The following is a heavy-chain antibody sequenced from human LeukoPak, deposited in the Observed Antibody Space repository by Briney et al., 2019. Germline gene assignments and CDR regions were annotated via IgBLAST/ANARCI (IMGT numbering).Heavy chain of an antibody. CDR2: IRNDGSII. CDR3: AKDTPLCYFDY. Sequence: GGSLRLSCAASGFTFSSYGMHWIRQAPGKGLEWVAFIRNDGSIIYNADSVKGRFTISRDNSRNTLYLQMNSLRADDTAVYYCAKDTPLCYFDYWGQGTLVTVSS. V-gene: IGHV3-30*02. D-gene: IGHD3-16*01. CDR1: GFTFSSYG. J-gene: IGHJ4*02.